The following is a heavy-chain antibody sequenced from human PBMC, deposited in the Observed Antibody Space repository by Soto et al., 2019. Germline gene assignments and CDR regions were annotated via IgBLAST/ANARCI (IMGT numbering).Heavy chain of an antibody. CDR2: ISSDGNTK. J-gene: IGHJ6*02. CDR1: GFAFNRYT. D-gene: IGHD1-1*01. V-gene: IGHV3-30-3*01. Sequence: PGGSLRLSCGASGFAFNRYTMHWVRQAPGKGLEWVALISSDGNTKYYSDSVQGRFTISRDSSKNTLHLQMNSLRTEDTAVYSCARVNGEINHYYYFAMDVWGQGTTVTVSS. CDR3: ARVNGEINHYYYFAMDV.